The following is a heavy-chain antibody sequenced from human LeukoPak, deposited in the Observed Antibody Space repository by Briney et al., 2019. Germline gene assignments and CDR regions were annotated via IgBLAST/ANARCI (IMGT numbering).Heavy chain of an antibody. D-gene: IGHD5-24*01. J-gene: IGHJ4*02. CDR3: AKDRGGGGFNFFDF. CDR1: GFNFGAYA. CDR2: ITWNSDSR. V-gene: IGHV3-9*01. Sequence: GRSLRLSCAASGFNFGAYAMQWVRQPPVKGPEWVSRITWNSDSRVYADSVQGRFAISRDNAKNSLYLQMNSLRAEDTAFYYCAKDRGGGGFNFFDFWGQGTLVTVSS.